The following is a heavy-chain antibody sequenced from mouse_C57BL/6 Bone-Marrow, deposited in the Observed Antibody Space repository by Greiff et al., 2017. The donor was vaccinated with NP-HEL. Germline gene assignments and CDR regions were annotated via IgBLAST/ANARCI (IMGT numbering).Heavy chain of an antibody. CDR1: GYSITSGYY. D-gene: IGHD3-3*01. CDR2: ISYDGSN. Sequence: EVQRVESGPGLVKPSQSLSLTCSVTGYSITSGYYWNWIRQFPGNKLEWMGYISYDGSNNYNPSLKNRISITRDTSKNQFFLKLNSVTTEDTATYYCARGRYWCAYWGQGTLVTDSA. J-gene: IGHJ3*01. CDR3: ARGRYWCAY. V-gene: IGHV3-6*01.